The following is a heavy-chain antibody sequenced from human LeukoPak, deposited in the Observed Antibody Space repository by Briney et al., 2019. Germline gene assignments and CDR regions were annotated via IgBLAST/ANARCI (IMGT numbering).Heavy chain of an antibody. CDR2: ISSSSSYI. D-gene: IGHD6-13*01. V-gene: IGHV3-21*01. CDR1: GFTFSSYW. Sequence: PGGSLRLSCAASGFTFSSYWMSWVRQAPGKGLEWVSSISSSSSYIYYADSVKGRFTISRDNAKNSLYLQMNSLRAEDTAVYYCARDQVTVGISSWDPFDYWGQGTLVTVSP. CDR3: ARDQVTVGISSWDPFDY. J-gene: IGHJ4*02.